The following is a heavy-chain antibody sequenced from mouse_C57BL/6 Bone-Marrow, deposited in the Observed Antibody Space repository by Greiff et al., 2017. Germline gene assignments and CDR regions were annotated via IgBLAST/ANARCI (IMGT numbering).Heavy chain of an antibody. V-gene: IGHV1-81*01. Sequence: LEESGAELARPGASVKLSCKASGYTFTSYGISWVKQRTGQGLEWIGEIYPRSGNTYYNEKFKGKATLTADKSSSTAYMELRSLTSEDSAVYFCAIVTTVVATGAMDYWGQGTSVTVSS. CDR3: AIVTTVVATGAMDY. J-gene: IGHJ4*01. D-gene: IGHD1-1*01. CDR1: GYTFTSYG. CDR2: IYPRSGNT.